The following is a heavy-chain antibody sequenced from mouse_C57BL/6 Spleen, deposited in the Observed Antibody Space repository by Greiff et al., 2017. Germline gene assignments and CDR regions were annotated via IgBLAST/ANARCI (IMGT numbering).Heavy chain of an antibody. CDR3: ARNWDGDYFDY. V-gene: IGHV1-76*01. J-gene: IGHJ2*01. Sequence: QVQLKESGAELVRPGASVKLSCKASGYTFTDYYINWVKQRPGQGLEWIARIYPGSGNTYYNEKFKGKATLTAEKSSSTAYMQLSRLTSEDSAVYVCARNWDGDYFDYWGQGTTLTVSS. D-gene: IGHD4-1*01. CDR2: IYPGSGNT. CDR1: GYTFTDYY.